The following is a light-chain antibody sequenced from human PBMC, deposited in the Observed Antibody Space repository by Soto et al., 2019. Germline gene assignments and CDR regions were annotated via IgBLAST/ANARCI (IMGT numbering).Light chain of an antibody. CDR1: NSDVGGYNY. J-gene: IGLJ1*01. Sequence: QSVLTQPRSVSGSXGQXVTISCTGTNSDVGGYNYVSWYQQHPGKAPKLIIYDVSKWPSGVPDRFSGSKSGNTASLTISGLQAEDEADYYCCSYVGTYNYVFGTGTKVTVL. CDR3: CSYVGTYNYV. V-gene: IGLV2-11*01. CDR2: DVS.